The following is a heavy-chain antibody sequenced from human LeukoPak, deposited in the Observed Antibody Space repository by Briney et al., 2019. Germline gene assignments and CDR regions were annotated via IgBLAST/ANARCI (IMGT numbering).Heavy chain of an antibody. CDR2: IYYSGST. V-gene: IGHV4-61*01. J-gene: IGHJ5*02. CDR3: ARDYYGSGSYTPPNWFDP. Sequence: SETLSLTCTVSGGSVSSGSYYWSWIRQPPGKGLEWIGYIYYSGSTNYNPSLKSRVTISVDTSKNQFSLKLSSVTAADTAVYYCARDYYGSGSYTPPNWFDPWGQGTLVTVSS. CDR1: GGSVSSGSYY. D-gene: IGHD3-10*01.